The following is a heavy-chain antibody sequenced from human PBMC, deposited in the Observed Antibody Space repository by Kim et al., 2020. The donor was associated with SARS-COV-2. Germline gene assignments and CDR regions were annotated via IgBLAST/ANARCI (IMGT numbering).Heavy chain of an antibody. CDR3: ARGGTVTTLKYYFDY. CDR2: IYYSGST. V-gene: IGHV4-31*03. D-gene: IGHD4-4*01. CDR1: GGSISSGGYY. J-gene: IGHJ4*02. Sequence: SETLSLTCTVSGGSISSGGYYWSWIRQHPGKGLEWIGYIYYSGSTYYNPSLKSRVTISVDTSKNQFSLKLSSVTAADTAVYYCARGGTVTTLKYYFDYWGQGTLVTVSS.